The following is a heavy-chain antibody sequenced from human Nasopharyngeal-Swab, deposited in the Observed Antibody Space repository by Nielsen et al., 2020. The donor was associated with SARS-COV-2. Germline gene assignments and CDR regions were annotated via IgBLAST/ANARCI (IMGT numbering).Heavy chain of an antibody. Sequence: GRQAPGKGLEWVAVISYDGSNKYYADSVKGRFTISRDNSKNTLYLQMNSLRAEDTAVYYCARSRAPHRPIVGATIDYWGQGTLVTVSS. J-gene: IGHJ4*02. CDR2: ISYDGSNK. V-gene: IGHV3-30-3*01. D-gene: IGHD1-26*01. CDR3: ARSRAPHRPIVGATIDY.